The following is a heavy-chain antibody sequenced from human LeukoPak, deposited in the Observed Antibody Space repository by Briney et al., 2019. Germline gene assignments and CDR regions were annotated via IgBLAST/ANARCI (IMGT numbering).Heavy chain of an antibody. J-gene: IGHJ5*02. CDR3: ARSLRGETFGP. Sequence: SETLSLTCTVSGGSISSYYWSWIRQPPGKGLEWIGYIYYSGSTNYNPSLKSRVTISVDTSKNQFSLKLSSVTAADTAVYYCARSLRGETFGPWGQGTLVTVSS. D-gene: IGHD3-10*01. CDR1: GGSISSYY. CDR2: IYYSGST. V-gene: IGHV4-59*01.